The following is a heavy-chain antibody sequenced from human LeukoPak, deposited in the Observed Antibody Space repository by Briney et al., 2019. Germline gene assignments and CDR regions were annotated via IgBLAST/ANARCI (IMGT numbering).Heavy chain of an antibody. CDR1: GFTFSSYG. CDR2: ISYDGSNK. J-gene: IGHJ6*02. D-gene: IGHD3-22*01. CDR3: AKMYYDSSGYYPYVVYYYGMDV. Sequence: LTGGSLRLSCAASGFTFSSYGMHWVRQAPGKGLEWVAVISYDGSNKYYADSVKGRFTISRDNSKNTLYLQMNSLRAEDTAVYYCAKMYYDSSGYYPYVVYYYGMDVWGQGTTVTVSS. V-gene: IGHV3-30*18.